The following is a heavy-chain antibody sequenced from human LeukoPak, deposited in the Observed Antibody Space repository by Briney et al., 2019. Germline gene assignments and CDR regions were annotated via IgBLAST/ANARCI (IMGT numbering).Heavy chain of an antibody. Sequence: GGSLRLSCAASGFTFSSYGMHWVRQAPGKGLEWVAFIRYDGSNKYYADSVKGRFTISRDNSKNTLYLQMNSLRAEDTAVYYCAKDRDYYDFWSGYYTLDAFDIWGQGTMVTVSS. V-gene: IGHV3-30*02. CDR2: IRYDGSNK. CDR1: GFTFSSYG. D-gene: IGHD3-3*01. J-gene: IGHJ3*02. CDR3: AKDRDYYDFWSGYYTLDAFDI.